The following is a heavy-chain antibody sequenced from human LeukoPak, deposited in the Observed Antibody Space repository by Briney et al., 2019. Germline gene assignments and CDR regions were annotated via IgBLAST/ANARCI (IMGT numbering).Heavy chain of an antibody. J-gene: IGHJ6*01. V-gene: IGHV3-74*01. CDR1: GFTFNRYW. CDR3: ATGQGHGMDV. CDR2: INSDGSST. D-gene: IGHD1-14*01. Sequence: GGSLRLYCAASGFTFNRYWMHWLRPAPGKGVVWVSRINSDGSSTSYADSVKGRITISRDNAKNTLYLQMNSLRAEDAAVYYCATGQGHGMDVRGQGTTGTVS.